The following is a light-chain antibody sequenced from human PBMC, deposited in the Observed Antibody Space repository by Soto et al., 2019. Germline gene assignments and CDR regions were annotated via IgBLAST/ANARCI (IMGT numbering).Light chain of an antibody. CDR2: GTS. CDR3: QQNTGPATT. CDR1: QSVSSSS. V-gene: IGKV3-20*01. J-gene: IGKJ5*01. Sequence: ETVLTQSPGTLSLSPGDRATLSCRASQSVSSSSFACYQHRPAPAPMLLTEGTSGSATPIPVRCSGCGSGTDITLTSPKLEHDASAAYLYQQNTGPATTFGQGTRLEI.